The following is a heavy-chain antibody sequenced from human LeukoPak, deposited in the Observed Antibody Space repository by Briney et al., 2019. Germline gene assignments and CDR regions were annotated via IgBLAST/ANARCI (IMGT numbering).Heavy chain of an antibody. CDR2: IYPSGSS. CDR1: GGSISSYY. V-gene: IGHV4-4*07. J-gene: IGHJ6*02. D-gene: IGHD3-10*01. Sequence: SETLSLTCTVSGGSISSYYWSWIRQLAGKGLEWIRRIYPSGSSNYNPSLKSRVTMSVDTSKNQFSLKLSSVTAADTAVYYCAREEVYGPPWGMDVWGPGTTVTVSS. CDR3: AREEVYGPPWGMDV.